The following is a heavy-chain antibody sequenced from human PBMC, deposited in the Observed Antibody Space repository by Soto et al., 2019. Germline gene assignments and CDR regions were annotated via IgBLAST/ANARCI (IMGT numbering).Heavy chain of an antibody. Sequence: PGGSLRLSCAASGFSVSSNYMSWVRQAPGKGLEWVSVIYTGGSTHYADSVEGRFTISRDISKNTLYLQMNSLRAEDTAVYYCAKDGPSRLTAYWAQGTLVIGSS. V-gene: IGHV3-53*01. CDR2: IYTGGST. J-gene: IGHJ4*02. CDR3: AKDGPSRLTAY. D-gene: IGHD2-2*01. CDR1: GFSVSSNY.